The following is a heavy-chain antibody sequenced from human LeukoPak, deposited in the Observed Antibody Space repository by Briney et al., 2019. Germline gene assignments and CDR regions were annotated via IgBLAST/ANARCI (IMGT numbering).Heavy chain of an antibody. D-gene: IGHD3-10*01. CDR3: ATAKLLWFGELIDY. CDR1: GYTLTELS. CDR2: FDPEDGET. J-gene: IGHJ4*02. Sequence: ASVKVSCKVSGYTLTELSMHWVRQAPGKGLEWVGGFDPEDGETIYAQKFQGRVTMTEDTSTDTAYMELSSLRSEDTAVYYCATAKLLWFGELIDYWGQGTLVTVSS. V-gene: IGHV1-24*01.